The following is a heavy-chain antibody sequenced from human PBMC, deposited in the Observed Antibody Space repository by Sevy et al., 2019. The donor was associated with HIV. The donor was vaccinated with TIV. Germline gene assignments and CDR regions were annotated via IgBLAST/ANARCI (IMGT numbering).Heavy chain of an antibody. Sequence: GGSLRLSCTASGFTFSGSAMHWVRQASGKGLEWIGRIRSKANSYATAYAASMKGRFTISRDDSKNTAYLQMNSLKTEDTAVYYCTSGYDSLDYWGQGTLVTVSS. D-gene: IGHD5-12*01. V-gene: IGHV3-73*01. J-gene: IGHJ4*02. CDR3: TSGYDSLDY. CDR1: GFTFSGSA. CDR2: IRSKANSYAT.